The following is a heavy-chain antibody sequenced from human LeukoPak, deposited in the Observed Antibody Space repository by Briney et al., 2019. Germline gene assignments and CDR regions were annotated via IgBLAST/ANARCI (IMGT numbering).Heavy chain of an antibody. D-gene: IGHD3-10*01. CDR3: AVTFYYDSGNYYNFRRFYNWFDP. V-gene: IGHV4-34*01. CDR1: GGSFSGYY. J-gene: IGHJ5*02. Sequence: NPSETLSLTCAVYGGSFSGYYWSWIRQPPGKGLEWIGEITHSGSTNYNPSLKSRVTISVDTFKNQFSLKLSSVTAADSAVYYCAVTFYYDSGNYYNFRRFYNWFDPWGQGTLVTVSS. CDR2: ITHSGST.